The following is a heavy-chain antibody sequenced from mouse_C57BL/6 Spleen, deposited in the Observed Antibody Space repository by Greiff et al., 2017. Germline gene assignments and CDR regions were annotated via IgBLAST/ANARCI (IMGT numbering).Heavy chain of an antibody. CDR2: ISRGSSTI. V-gene: IGHV5-17*01. CDR1: GFTFSDYG. J-gene: IGHJ3*01. CDR3: AGGSFAY. Sequence: EVMLVESGGGLVKPGGSLKLSCAASGFTFSDYGMHWVRQAPETGLAWVAYISRGSSTIYYADTVKGRFTISRDNAKNTRILQMTGLRSEDTAMCYDAGGSFAYWGQGTLVTVSA.